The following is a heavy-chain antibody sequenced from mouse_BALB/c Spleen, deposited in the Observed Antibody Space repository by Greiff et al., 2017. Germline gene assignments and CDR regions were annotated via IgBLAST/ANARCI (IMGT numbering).Heavy chain of an antibody. D-gene: IGHD2-14*01. CDR3: ARRDYRYAFYAMDY. V-gene: IGHV5-6-2*01. Sequence: EVQVVESGGGLVKLGGSLKLSCAASGFTFSSYYMSWVRQTPEKRLELVAAINSNGGSTYYPDTVKGRFTISRDNAKNTLYLQMSSLKSEDTALYYCARRDYRYAFYAMDYWGQGTSVTVSS. CDR1: GFTFSSYY. J-gene: IGHJ4*01. CDR2: INSNGGST.